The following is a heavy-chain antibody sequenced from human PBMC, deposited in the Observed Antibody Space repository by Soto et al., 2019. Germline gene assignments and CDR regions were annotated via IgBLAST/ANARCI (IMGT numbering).Heavy chain of an antibody. CDR3: ARSIAVAGSLRNWFDP. V-gene: IGHV4-4*02. D-gene: IGHD6-19*01. CDR2: IYHSGST. J-gene: IGHJ5*02. Sequence: SETLSLTCAVSGGSISSSNWWSWVRQPPGKGLEWIGEIYHSGSTNYNPSLKSRVTISVDKSKNQFSLKLSSVTAADTAVYYCARSIAVAGSLRNWFDPWGQGTLVTVSS. CDR1: GGSISSSNW.